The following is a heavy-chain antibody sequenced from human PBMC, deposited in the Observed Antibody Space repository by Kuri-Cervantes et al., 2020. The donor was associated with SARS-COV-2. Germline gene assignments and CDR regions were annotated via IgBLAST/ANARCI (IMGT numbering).Heavy chain of an antibody. V-gene: IGHV3-13*01. Sequence: GESLMIPCAASGFTFSSYDMHWVRQATGKGLEWVSAIGTAGDTYYPGSVKGRFTISRENAKNSLYLQLNSLRAEDTAVYYCARESYYYGMDVWGQGTTVTVSS. CDR1: GFTFSSYD. CDR3: ARESYYYGMDV. CDR2: IGTAGDT. J-gene: IGHJ6*02.